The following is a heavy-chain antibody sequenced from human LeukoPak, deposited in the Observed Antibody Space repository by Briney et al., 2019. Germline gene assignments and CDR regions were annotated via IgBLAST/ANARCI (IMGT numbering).Heavy chain of an antibody. V-gene: IGHV3-23*01. J-gene: IGHJ1*01. Sequence: PGGSLRLSCAASGFTFSAYAMSWVRQAPGKGLEWVSGFSGTFTTHYADSVEGRFTISRDTSKNTLYLEMNSLRAEDTAAYYCAKYCDSIRCDPRHFQHWGQGTLVTVSS. D-gene: IGHD2/OR15-2a*01. CDR1: GFTFSAYA. CDR2: FSGTFTT. CDR3: AKYCDSIRCDPRHFQH.